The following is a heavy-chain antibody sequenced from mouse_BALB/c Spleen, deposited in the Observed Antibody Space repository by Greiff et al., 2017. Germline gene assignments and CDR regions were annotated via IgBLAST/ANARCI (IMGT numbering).Heavy chain of an antibody. V-gene: IGHV14-3*02. CDR1: GFNIKDTY. D-gene: IGHD2-3*01. CDR2: IDPANGNT. Sequence: EVKLVESGAELVKPGASVKLSCTASGFNIKDTYMHWVKQRPEQGLEWIGRIDPANGNTKYDPKFQGKATITADTSSNTAYLQLSSLTSEDTAVYYCAGHDGPPWFAYWGQGTLVTVSA. CDR3: AGHDGPPWFAY. J-gene: IGHJ3*01.